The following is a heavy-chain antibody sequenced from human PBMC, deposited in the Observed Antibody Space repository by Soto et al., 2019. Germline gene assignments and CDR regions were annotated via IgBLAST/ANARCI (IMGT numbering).Heavy chain of an antibody. V-gene: IGHV4-39*01. CDR1: GGSISSSSYY. CDR3: ARHGITMIVVVINY. J-gene: IGHJ4*02. D-gene: IGHD3-22*01. CDR2: IYYSGST. Sequence: QLQLQESGPGLVKPSETLSLTCTVSGGSISSSSYYWGWIRQPPGKGLEWIGSIYYSGSTYYNPSLKSRVTISVDTSKNQFSLKLSSVTAADTAVYYCARHGITMIVVVINYWGQGTLVTVSS.